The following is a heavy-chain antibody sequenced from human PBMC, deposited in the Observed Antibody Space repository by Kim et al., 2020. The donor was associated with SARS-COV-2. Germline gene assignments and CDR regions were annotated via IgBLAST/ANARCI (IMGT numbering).Heavy chain of an antibody. V-gene: IGHV3-74*01. D-gene: IGHD3-22*01. J-gene: IGHJ4*02. CDR3: ARDGAPDSSGLNDY. Sequence: ADSVKGRFNISRDNAKNTLYLQMNSLRAEDTAVYYCARDGAPDSSGLNDYWGQGTLVTVSS.